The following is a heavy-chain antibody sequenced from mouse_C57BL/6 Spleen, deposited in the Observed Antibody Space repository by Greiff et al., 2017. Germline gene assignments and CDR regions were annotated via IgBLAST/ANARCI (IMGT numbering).Heavy chain of an antibody. CDR2: ISSGGSYT. CDR3: ARRGVTTVTEAMDY. V-gene: IGHV5-6*01. J-gene: IGHJ4*01. D-gene: IGHD1-1*01. Sequence: EVQLVESGGDLVKPGGSLKLSCAASGFTFSSYGMSWVRQTPDKRLEWVATISSGGSYTYYPDSVKGRFTISRDNAKNTLYLQMSSLKSEDTAMYYCARRGVTTVTEAMDYWGQGTSVTVSS. CDR1: GFTFSSYG.